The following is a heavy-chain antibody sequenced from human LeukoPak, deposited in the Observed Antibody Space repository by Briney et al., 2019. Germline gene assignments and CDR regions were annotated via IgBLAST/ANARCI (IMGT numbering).Heavy chain of an antibody. J-gene: IGHJ4*02. D-gene: IGHD1-7*01. CDR3: ARDHSNWNYAPDF. Sequence: ASVKVSCKASGYTFTSYAMNWVRQAPGQGLQWRGWISASNGNTNYAQKFRDRVTMSTDTSTGTAYLDVRSLTSDDTAVYYCARDHSNWNYAPDFWGQGTLVIVSS. CDR2: ISASNGNT. V-gene: IGHV1-18*01. CDR1: GYTFTSYA.